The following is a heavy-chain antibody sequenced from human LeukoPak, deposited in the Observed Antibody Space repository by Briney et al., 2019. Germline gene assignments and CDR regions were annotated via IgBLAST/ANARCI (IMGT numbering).Heavy chain of an antibody. D-gene: IGHD3-10*01. CDR1: GFTFSRFG. Sequence: GGSLRLSCAASGFTFSRFGMHWVRQAPGTGLEWVAVIWYDGGNKYYADSVKGRFTISRDNSKNTLYLQMNSLRAEDTAVYYCAKEGTLCMVRGVNPPDYWGQGTLVTVSS. CDR2: IWYDGGNK. CDR3: AKEGTLCMVRGVNPPDY. J-gene: IGHJ4*02. V-gene: IGHV3-33*06.